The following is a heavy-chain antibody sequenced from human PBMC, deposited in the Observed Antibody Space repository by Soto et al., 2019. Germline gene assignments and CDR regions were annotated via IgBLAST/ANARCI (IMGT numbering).Heavy chain of an antibody. Sequence: SETLSLTCTVSGGSISSYYWSWIRQPPGKGLEWIGYIYYSGSTNYNPSLKSRVTISVDTSKNQFSLKLSSVTAADTAVYYCARGRVVAVAGLHHWGQGTMVTVSS. V-gene: IGHV4-59*01. CDR3: ARGRVVAVAGLHH. CDR1: GGSISSYY. CDR2: IYYSGST. D-gene: IGHD6-19*01. J-gene: IGHJ3*01.